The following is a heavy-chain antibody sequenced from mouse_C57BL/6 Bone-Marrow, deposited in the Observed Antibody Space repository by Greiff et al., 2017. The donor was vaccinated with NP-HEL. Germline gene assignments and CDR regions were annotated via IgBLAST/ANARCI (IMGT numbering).Heavy chain of an antibody. J-gene: IGHJ1*03. V-gene: IGHV1-81*01. CDR3: ARENWDGENWYFDD. D-gene: IGHD4-1*01. Sequence: QVQLQQSGAELARPGASVKLSCKASGYTFTSYGISWVKQRPGQGLEWIGEIYPRSGNTYYNEKFKGKATLTADKSSSTAYMELRSLTSEDSAVYFCARENWDGENWYFDDWGTGTTVTVSS. CDR2: IYPRSGNT. CDR1: GYTFTSYG.